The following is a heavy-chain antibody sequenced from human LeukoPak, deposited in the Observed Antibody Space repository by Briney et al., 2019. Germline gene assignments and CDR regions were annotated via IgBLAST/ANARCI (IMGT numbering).Heavy chain of an antibody. D-gene: IGHD3-10*01. V-gene: IGHV4-31*03. CDR3: ARGQGSGSQFLYYFDH. J-gene: IGHJ4*02. CDR1: GGSISIGGYY. Sequence: SETLSLSCTVSGGSISIGGYYWSSIRQHPGKGLEWILYIYSSGRNYYNPSLKSRVTISVDKSKNQFSLKLSSVPAADTAVYYCARGQGSGSQFLYYFDHWGQGTLVTVSS. CDR2: IYSSGRN.